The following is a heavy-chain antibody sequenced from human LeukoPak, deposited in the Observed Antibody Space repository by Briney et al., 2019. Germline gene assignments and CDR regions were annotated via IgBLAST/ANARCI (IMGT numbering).Heavy chain of an antibody. CDR2: INPSSGGT. J-gene: IGHJ4*02. D-gene: IGHD3-9*01. V-gene: IGHV1-2*02. Sequence: GASVKVSCKASGYTFTGYYMHWVRQAPGQGLEWVGWINPSSGGTNYAQKFQDRVSMTRDTSISTAYMQLSRLRSDDTAVYFCARSPHILTGENFDYWGQGTLLTVSS. CDR3: ARSPHILTGENFDY. CDR1: GYTFTGYY.